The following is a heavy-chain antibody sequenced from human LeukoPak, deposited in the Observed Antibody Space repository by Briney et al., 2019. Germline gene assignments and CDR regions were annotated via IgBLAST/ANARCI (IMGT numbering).Heavy chain of an antibody. CDR1: GASISTYF. CDR2: IYPNGAI. CDR3: AREYGDQGTRNFDY. D-gene: IGHD4-17*01. Sequence: SETLSLTCTVSGASISTYFWTWIRQPAGKGLEWIGRIYPNGAINYNPSLKSRVAMSVDTSKNQSSLKLISVTAADTAVYYCAREYGDQGTRNFDYWGQGGLVTVSS. J-gene: IGHJ4*02. V-gene: IGHV4-4*07.